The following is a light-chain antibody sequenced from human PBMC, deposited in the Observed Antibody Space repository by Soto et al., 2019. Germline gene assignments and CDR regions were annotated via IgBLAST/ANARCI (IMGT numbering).Light chain of an antibody. CDR2: DVN. CDR1: SSDVGNYNY. Sequence: QSVLTQPRSVSGSPGQSVTISCTGTSSDVGNYNYVSWYQQHPGKAPKVMIYDVNKWPSGVPDRFSGSKSGNTASLTISGLQAEDEADYYCCSYAGSYTWVFVGGTKLTVL. CDR3: CSYAGSYTWV. J-gene: IGLJ3*02. V-gene: IGLV2-11*01.